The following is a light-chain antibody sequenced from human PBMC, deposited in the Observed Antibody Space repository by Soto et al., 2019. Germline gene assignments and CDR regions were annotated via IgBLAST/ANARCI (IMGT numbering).Light chain of an antibody. Sequence: EIVLTQSPGTLSLSPGERATLSCRAGQSVSSNYLAWYQQKPGQAPRLLIYGASTRATGIPARFSGSGSGTEFTLTISSLQTDDFSTYYCQQYHSYWTFGQGTKVDIK. V-gene: IGKV3-15*01. J-gene: IGKJ1*01. CDR2: GAS. CDR1: QSVSSN. CDR3: QQYHSYWT.